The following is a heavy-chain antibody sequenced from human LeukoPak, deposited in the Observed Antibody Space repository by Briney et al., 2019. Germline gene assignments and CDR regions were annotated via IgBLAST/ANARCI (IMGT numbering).Heavy chain of an antibody. CDR3: SKEEAAVAGTPNLNY. V-gene: IGHV3-23*01. CDR2: ISGSGGST. CDR1: GFTFSSYA. J-gene: IGHJ4*02. Sequence: GGALRVSCAASGFTFSSYAMSGVRPAPGRGLEWVSAISGSGGSTYYADSVKGRFTISRDNSKNTLYLQMNSLRAEDTAVYYCSKEEAAVAGTPNLNYWGQGTLVTVAS. D-gene: IGHD6-19*01.